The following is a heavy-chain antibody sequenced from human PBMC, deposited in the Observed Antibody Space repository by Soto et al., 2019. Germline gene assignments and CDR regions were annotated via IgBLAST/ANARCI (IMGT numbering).Heavy chain of an antibody. CDR3: ARKQPGFQIGWAWAIDI. CDR2: LNPGNGDT. D-gene: IGHD1-26*01. Sequence: QVQLVQSGAEVKKPGASVKVSCRASGYTFTTYTLLWVRQAPGQRLEWMAWLNPGNGDTKYSQNFQGRVTATMDTSASTAYREMSSLRSEDTATYYCARKQPGFQIGWAWAIDIWGQGTRVTVSS. V-gene: IGHV1-3*01. CDR1: GYTFTTYT. J-gene: IGHJ3*02.